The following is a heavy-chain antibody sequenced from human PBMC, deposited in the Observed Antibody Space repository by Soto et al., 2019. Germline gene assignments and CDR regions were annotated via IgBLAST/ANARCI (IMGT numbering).Heavy chain of an antibody. CDR2: IIPIFGTA. J-gene: IGHJ6*02. CDR1: GGTFSSYA. CDR3: AGPPELTRIYYYDGMDV. Sequence: QVQLVQSGAEVKKPGSSVKVSCKASGGTFSSYAISWVRQAPGQGLEWMGGIIPIFGTANYAQKFQGRVTITADDSTSTDSMELSSLRSQVTAVYYCAGPPELTRIYYYDGMDVWGQGTTVTVSS. D-gene: IGHD1-7*01. V-gene: IGHV1-69*12.